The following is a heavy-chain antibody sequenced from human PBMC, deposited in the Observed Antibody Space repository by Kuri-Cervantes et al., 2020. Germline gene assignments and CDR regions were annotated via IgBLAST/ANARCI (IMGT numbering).Heavy chain of an antibody. Sequence: GESLKISCAASGFTFSSFAMTWVRQAPGKGLEWVSAISGSGGSTYYADSVKGRFTISRDNSENTLYLQMNSLRAEDTAVYYCAKGPGGSSSGWYVGIDWGQGTLVTVSS. CDR1: GFTFSSFA. V-gene: IGHV3-23*01. J-gene: IGHJ4*02. CDR2: ISGSGGST. D-gene: IGHD6-19*01. CDR3: AKGPGGSSSGWYVGID.